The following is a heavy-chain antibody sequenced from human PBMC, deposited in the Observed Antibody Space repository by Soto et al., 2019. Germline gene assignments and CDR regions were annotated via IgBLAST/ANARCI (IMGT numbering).Heavy chain of an antibody. CDR1: GFTFSSYA. J-gene: IGHJ6*02. V-gene: IGHV3-30-3*01. Sequence: GGSLRLSCAASGFTFSSYAMHWVRQAPGKGLEWVAVISYDGSNKYYADSVKGRFTISRDNSKNTLYLQMNSLRAEDTAVYYFARPPGGGTRCYYYYGMDVWGQGTTVTVSS. D-gene: IGHD1-26*01. CDR3: ARPPGGGTRCYYYYGMDV. CDR2: ISYDGSNK.